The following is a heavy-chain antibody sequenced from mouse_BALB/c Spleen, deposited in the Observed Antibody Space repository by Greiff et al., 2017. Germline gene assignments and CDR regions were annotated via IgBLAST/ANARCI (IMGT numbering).Heavy chain of an antibody. D-gene: IGHD2-1*01. J-gene: IGHJ4*01. Sequence: DVMLVESGGGLVQPGGSLKLSCAASGFDFSRYWMSWVRQAPGKGLEWIGEINPDSSTINYTPSLKDKFIISRDNAKNTLYLQMSKVRSEDTALYYCARRGNYRYYYAMDYWGQGTSVTVSS. V-gene: IGHV4-1*02. CDR2: INPDSSTI. CDR3: ARRGNYRYYYAMDY. CDR1: GFDFSRYW.